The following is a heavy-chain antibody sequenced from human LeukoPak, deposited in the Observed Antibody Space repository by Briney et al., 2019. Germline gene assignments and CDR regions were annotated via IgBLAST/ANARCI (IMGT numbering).Heavy chain of an antibody. CDR3: ATLRGGH. CDR1: GFTFSSYA. J-gene: IGHJ4*02. D-gene: IGHD3-10*01. Sequence: PGGSLRLSCAASGFTFSSYAMSWVRQAPGKGLEWVSAISGSGGSTYYADSVKGRFTISRDNAKNPLFLQMDSLRAEDTAVYFCATLRGGHWGQGTLVTVSP. V-gene: IGHV3-23*01. CDR2: ISGSGGST.